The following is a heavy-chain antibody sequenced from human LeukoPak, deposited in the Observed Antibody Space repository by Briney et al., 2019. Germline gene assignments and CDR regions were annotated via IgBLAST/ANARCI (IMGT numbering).Heavy chain of an antibody. CDR1: GFTFSSYG. D-gene: IGHD2-2*03. CDR3: ARDLGLDGD. Sequence: GGSLRLSCAASGFTFSSYGMHWVRQAPGKGLEWVSYISTSSTTIHYADSVKGRFTISRDNAKNSLYLQMNSLRAEDTAVYYCARDLGLDGDWGQGTLVTVSS. CDR2: ISTSSTTI. J-gene: IGHJ4*02. V-gene: IGHV3-48*01.